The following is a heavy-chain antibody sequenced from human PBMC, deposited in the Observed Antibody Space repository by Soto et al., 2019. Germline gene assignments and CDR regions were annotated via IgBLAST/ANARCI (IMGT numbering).Heavy chain of an antibody. J-gene: IGHJ6*02. CDR2: IVVGSGNT. Sequence: SVKVSCKASGFSFTSSAVLWVRQARGPRLEWIGWIVVGSGNTNYAQKFQERVTITRDMSTSTAYMELSSPRSEDTAVYYFAAANPQSVVVTAATDVWGQGTTVTVSS. V-gene: IGHV1-58*01. CDR3: AAANPQSVVVTAATDV. D-gene: IGHD2-2*01. CDR1: GFSFTSSA.